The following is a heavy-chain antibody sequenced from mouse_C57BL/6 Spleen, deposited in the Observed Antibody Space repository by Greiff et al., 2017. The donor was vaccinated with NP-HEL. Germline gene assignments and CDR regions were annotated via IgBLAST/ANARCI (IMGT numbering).Heavy chain of an antibody. CDR1: GYAFRSYW. CDR2: IYPGDGDT. V-gene: IGHV1-80*01. CDR3: ARDGSSRTAWFAY. J-gene: IGHJ3*01. Sequence: VQLQQSGAELVKPGASVKISCKASGYAFRSYWMNWVKQRPGKGLEWIGQIYPGDGDTNYNGKFKGKATLTADKSSSTAYMQLSSLTSEDSAVYFCARDGSSRTAWFAYWGQGTLVTVSA. D-gene: IGHD1-1*01.